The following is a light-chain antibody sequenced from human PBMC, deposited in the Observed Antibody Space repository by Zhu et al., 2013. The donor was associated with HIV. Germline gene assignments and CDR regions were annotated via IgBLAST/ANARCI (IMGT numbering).Light chain of an antibody. CDR3: GTWDTDLRVVV. V-gene: IGLV1-51*01. Sequence: QSVLTQPPSVSAAPGQGVTISCSGSSSNIGHNFVSWYQHVPGTAPRLLIYDNTKRLSGIPGRFSGAKSGASATLDIPGLQTGDEADYFCGTWDTDLRVVVFGGGTKLTVL. CDR2: DNT. J-gene: IGLJ2*01. CDR1: SSNIGHNF.